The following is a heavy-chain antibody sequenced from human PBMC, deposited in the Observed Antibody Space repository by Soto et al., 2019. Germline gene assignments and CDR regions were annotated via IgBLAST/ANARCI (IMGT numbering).Heavy chain of an antibody. CDR2: IWYDGSNK. CDR1: GFTFSSYG. D-gene: IGHD6-19*01. J-gene: IGHJ6*03. Sequence: QVQLVESGGGVVQPGRSLRLSCAASGFTFSSYGMHWVRQAPGKGLEWVAVIWYDGSNKYYADSVKGRFTISRDNSKNTLYLQMNSLRAEDTAVYYCARDPTAVGYYYYYMDVWGKGTTVTVSS. CDR3: ARDPTAVGYYYYYMDV. V-gene: IGHV3-33*01.